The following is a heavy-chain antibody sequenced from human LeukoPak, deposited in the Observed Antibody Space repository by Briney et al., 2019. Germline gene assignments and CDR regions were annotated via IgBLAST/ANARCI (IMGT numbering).Heavy chain of an antibody. CDR1: GGSFSAYY. CDR3: ARGQRITMTD. D-gene: IGHD3-22*01. CDR2: INHSGST. J-gene: IGHJ4*02. V-gene: IGHV4-34*01. Sequence: SETLSLTCAVYGGSFSAYYWSWIRQPPGKGLEWIGEINHSGSTDYNPSLKSRVAISVDTSRNQFSLRLSSVTAADTAVYYCARGQRITMTDWGQGTLVTVSS.